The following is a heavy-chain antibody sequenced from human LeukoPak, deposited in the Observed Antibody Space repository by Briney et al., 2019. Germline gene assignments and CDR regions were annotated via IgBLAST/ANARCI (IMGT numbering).Heavy chain of an antibody. Sequence: SETLSLTCAVYGGSFSGYYWSWIRQPPGKGLEWIGEINHSGSTYYSPSLKSRVTLSVDMSNNQFSLTLSSVTAADTALYFCARRRYYDSSGYLEWGQGTLVTVSS. D-gene: IGHD3-22*01. CDR2: INHSGST. CDR1: GGSFSGYY. CDR3: ARRRYYDSSGYLE. V-gene: IGHV4-34*01. J-gene: IGHJ1*01.